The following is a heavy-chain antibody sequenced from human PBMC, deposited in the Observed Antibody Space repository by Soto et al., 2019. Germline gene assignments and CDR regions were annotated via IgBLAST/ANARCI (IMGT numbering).Heavy chain of an antibody. V-gene: IGHV4-59*08. Sequence: SETLSLTCTVSGGSLSSYYWTWIRQSPGKGLEWIGYVYFSGNTNYNPSLKSRVTISIDTSNNRFSLRLASVTETDTSFYYCGSVRPSGYVLSWGPGTLVTVSS. CDR2: VYFSGNT. CDR1: GGSLSSYY. J-gene: IGHJ5*02. CDR3: GSVRPSGYVLS. D-gene: IGHD6-25*01.